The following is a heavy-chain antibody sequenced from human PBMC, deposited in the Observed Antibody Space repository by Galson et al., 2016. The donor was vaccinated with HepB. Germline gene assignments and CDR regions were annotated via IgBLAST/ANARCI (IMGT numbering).Heavy chain of an antibody. CDR1: GSTFSNYG. D-gene: IGHD3-3*02. V-gene: IGHV3-30*18. CDR3: AKDHVPFALYSLGS. Sequence: SLRLSCAVSGSTFSNYGMHWVRQAPGKGLEWVAIISYDGGNKFYADSVKGRFTISRDNSKNTLYLQMNSLRGEDTALYYCAKDHVPFALYSLGSWGQGTLVTVSS. CDR2: ISYDGGNK. J-gene: IGHJ4*02.